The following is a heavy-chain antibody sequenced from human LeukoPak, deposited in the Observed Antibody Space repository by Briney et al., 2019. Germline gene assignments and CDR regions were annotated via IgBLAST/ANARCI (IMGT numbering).Heavy chain of an antibody. CDR3: ARDPSGAFDI. V-gene: IGHV4-31*03. J-gene: IGHJ3*02. Sequence: NSSETLSLTCTVSGGSISSGGYYWSWIRQHPGKGLEWIGYIYYSGSTYYNPSLKSRVTISVDTSKNQFSLKLSSVTAADTAVYYCARDPSGAFDIWGQGTMVTVSS. CDR2: IYYSGST. CDR1: GGSISSGGYY.